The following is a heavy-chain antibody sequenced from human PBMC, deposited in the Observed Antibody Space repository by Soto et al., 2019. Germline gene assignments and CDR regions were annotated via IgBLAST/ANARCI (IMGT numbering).Heavy chain of an antibody. CDR1: GGSISSSSYY. J-gene: IGHJ6*02. D-gene: IGHD6-13*01. V-gene: IGHV4-39*01. CDR2: IYYSGST. Sequence: SEPLSPTFTLSGGSISSSSYYWGWIRQPPGKGLEWIGSIYYSGSTYYNPSLKSRVTISVDTSKNQFSLKLSSVTAADTAVYYCARQKGSSRGFYYYGMDVWGQGTTVT. CDR3: ARQKGSSRGFYYYGMDV.